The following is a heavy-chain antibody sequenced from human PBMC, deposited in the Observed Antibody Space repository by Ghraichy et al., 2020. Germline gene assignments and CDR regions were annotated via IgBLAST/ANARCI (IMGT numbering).Heavy chain of an antibody. J-gene: IGHJ3*02. CDR2: IKSKTDGGTT. CDR3: TTLDQNEEYAFDI. V-gene: IGHV3-15*01. CDR1: GFTFSNAW. D-gene: IGHD1-1*01. Sequence: GGSLRLSCAASGFTFSNAWMSWVRQAPGKGLEWVGRIKSKTDGGTTDYAAPVKGRFTISRDDSKNTLYLQMNSLKTEDTAVYYCTTLDQNEEYAFDIWGQGTMVTVSS.